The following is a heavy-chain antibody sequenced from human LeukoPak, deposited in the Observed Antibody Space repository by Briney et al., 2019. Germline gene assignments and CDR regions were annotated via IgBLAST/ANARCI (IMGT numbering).Heavy chain of an antibody. Sequence: SETLSLTCAVSGGSMRNYYWSWIRQPPGKGLEWIGYTYDSGRSSYNPSLRSRGSISIATSKHQFSLNLSSVPAADTAVYYCARGWASSWSYDFCGQGTLVTASS. CDR2: TYDSGRS. D-gene: IGHD2-2*01. CDR1: GGSMRNYY. J-gene: IGHJ4*02. V-gene: IGHV4-59*01. CDR3: ARGWASSWSYDF.